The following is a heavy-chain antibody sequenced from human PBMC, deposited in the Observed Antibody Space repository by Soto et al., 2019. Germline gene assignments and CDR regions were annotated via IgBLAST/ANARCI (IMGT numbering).Heavy chain of an antibody. CDR1: GFTFSSYG. Sequence: QVQLVESGGGVVQPGRSLRLSCAASGFTFSSYGMHWVRQAPGKGLEWVAVISYDGSNKYYADSVKGRFTISRDNSKNTLYLQMNSLRAEDTAVYYCAKDSPVRGGNWFDPWGQGTLVTVSS. CDR2: ISYDGSNK. CDR3: AKDSPVRGGNWFDP. J-gene: IGHJ5*02. V-gene: IGHV3-30*18. D-gene: IGHD3-10*01.